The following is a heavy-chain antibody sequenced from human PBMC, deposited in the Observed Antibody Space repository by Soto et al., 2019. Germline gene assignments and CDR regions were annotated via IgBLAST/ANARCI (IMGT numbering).Heavy chain of an antibody. Sequence: VQLVESGGGVVQPGRSLRLSCAASGFTFSSYGMNWVRQAPGKGLEWVALISYDGITKYYADSVKGRFTISRDNAKNTQYLQMSSLRPEDTAVYYCAKGLDIVLVPGTIGPYYYYGVDVWGQGTTVTVSS. J-gene: IGHJ6*02. CDR3: AKGLDIVLVPGTIGPYYYYGVDV. V-gene: IGHV3-30*18. CDR2: ISYDGITK. CDR1: GFTFSSYG. D-gene: IGHD2-2*03.